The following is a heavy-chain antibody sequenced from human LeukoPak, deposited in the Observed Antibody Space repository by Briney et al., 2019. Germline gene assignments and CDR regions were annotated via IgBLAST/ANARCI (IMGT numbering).Heavy chain of an antibody. V-gene: IGHV3-7*03. CDR2: IKQDGSEK. CDR3: ARVQLYYYGSGSYYNPPSLAFDI. Sequence: PGGSLRLSCAASGFTFSSYWMSWVRQAPGKGLEWVANIKQDGSEKYYVDSVKGRFTISRDNAKNSLYLQMNSLRAEDTAVYYCARVQLYYYGSGSYYNPPSLAFDIWGQGTMATVSS. CDR1: GFTFSSYW. D-gene: IGHD3-10*01. J-gene: IGHJ3*02.